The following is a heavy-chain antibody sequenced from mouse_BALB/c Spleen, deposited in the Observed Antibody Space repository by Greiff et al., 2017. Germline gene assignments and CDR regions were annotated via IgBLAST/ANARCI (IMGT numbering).Heavy chain of an antibody. V-gene: IGHV2-9*02. CDR1: GFSLTSYG. D-gene: IGHD2-4*01. CDR3: ARESGDYDRYYFDY. J-gene: IGHJ2*01. CDR2: IWAGGST. Sequence: VQLQQSGPGLVAPSQSLSITCTVSGFSLTSYGVHWVRQPPGKGLEWLGVIWAGGSTNYNSALMSRLSISKDNSKSQVFLKMNSLQTDDTAMYYCARESGDYDRYYFDYWGQGTTLTVSS.